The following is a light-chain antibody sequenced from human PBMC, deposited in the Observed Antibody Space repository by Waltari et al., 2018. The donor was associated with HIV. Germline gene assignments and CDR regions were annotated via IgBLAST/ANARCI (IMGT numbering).Light chain of an antibody. CDR1: SSDYNS. CDR2: EVS. J-gene: IGLJ3*02. V-gene: IGLV2-14*01. Sequence: QSALTQPASVSGSPGQSITISCPGPSSDYNSVSWYQHHPGKAPKVIIYEVSNRPSGVSNRFSGSKSGYTASLTISGLQAEDEADYFCTSYISSSTPVFGGGTKVTVL. CDR3: TSYISSSTPV.